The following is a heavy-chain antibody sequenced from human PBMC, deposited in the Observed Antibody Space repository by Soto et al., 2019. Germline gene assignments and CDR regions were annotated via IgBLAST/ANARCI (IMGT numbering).Heavy chain of an antibody. CDR2: IFYTGST. D-gene: IGHD3-10*01. CDR3: ARRVQANGVITPENWLAP. V-gene: IGHV4-59*08. J-gene: IGHJ5*02. CDR1: GGSNSSSS. Sequence: QVQLQESGPGLVRPSETLSLTCTVSGGSNSSSSWNWIRQAPGKRLEWIGCIFYTGSTNFNPSLESRVAMSLDTPKNQFSLRLSSVTAADTAVYYCARRVQANGVITPENWLAPWGQGTRVTVSS.